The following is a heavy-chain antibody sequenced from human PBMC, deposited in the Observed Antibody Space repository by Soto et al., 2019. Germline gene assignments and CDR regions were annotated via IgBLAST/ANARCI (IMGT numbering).Heavy chain of an antibody. CDR1: GGSISSGGYY. D-gene: IGHD6-6*01. J-gene: IGHJ6*02. CDR3: ARDHLRRYSSSTDRGYYYYYYGMDV. V-gene: IGHV4-31*03. CDR2: IYYSGST. Sequence: PSETLSLTCTVSGGSISSGGYYWSWIRQHPGKGLEWIGYIYYSGSTYYNPSLKSRVTIPVDTSKNQFSLKLSSVTAADTAVYYCARDHLRRYSSSTDRGYYYYYYGMDVWGQGTTVTVSS.